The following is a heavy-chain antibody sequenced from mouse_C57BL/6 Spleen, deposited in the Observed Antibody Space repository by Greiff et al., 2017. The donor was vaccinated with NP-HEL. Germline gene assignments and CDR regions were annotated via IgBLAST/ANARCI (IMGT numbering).Heavy chain of an antibody. J-gene: IGHJ1*03. CDR3: ARTVKNYYGSSWYFDV. Sequence: DVQLQESGPGLVKPSQSLSLTCSVTGYSITSGYYWNWIRQFPGNKLEWMGYISYDGSNNYNPSLKNRISITRDTSKNQFFLKLNSVTTEDTATYYCARTVKNYYGSSWYFDVWGTGTTVTVSS. CDR2: ISYDGSN. D-gene: IGHD1-1*01. CDR1: GYSITSGYY. V-gene: IGHV3-6*01.